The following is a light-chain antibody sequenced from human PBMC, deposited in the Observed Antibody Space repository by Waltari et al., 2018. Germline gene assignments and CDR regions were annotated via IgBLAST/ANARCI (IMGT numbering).Light chain of an antibody. CDR2: DAS. V-gene: IGKV3-20*01. CDR3: QQYGNPPRT. Sequence: ETVFTPSPGPLSFFPGERATLPCRASQSVASRHLAGDQQKPGQAPRLLIYDASSRATGIPDRFSGSGSGTDFTLTITRLEPEDFAVYYCQQYGNPPRTFGQGTDVEIK. CDR1: QSVASRH. J-gene: IGKJ1*01.